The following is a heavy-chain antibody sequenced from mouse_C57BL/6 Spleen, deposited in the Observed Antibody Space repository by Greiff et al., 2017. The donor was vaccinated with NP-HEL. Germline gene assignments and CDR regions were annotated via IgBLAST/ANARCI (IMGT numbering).Heavy chain of an antibody. CDR2: IDPEDGET. D-gene: IGHD1-1*01. V-gene: IGHV14-2*01. Sequence: VHVKQSGAELVKPGASVKLSCTASGFNIKDYYMHWVKQRTEQGLEWIGRIDPEDGETKYAPKFQGKATITADTSSNTAYLQLSSLTSEDTAVYYCARSTVVGRETYFDYWGQGTTLTVSS. CDR1: GFNIKDYY. CDR3: ARSTVVGRETYFDY. J-gene: IGHJ2*01.